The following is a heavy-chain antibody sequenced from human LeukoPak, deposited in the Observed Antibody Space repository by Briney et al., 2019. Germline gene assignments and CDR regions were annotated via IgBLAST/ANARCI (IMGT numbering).Heavy chain of an antibody. Sequence: ALVKVSCKASGYTFTSYYMHWVRQAPGQGLEWMGIINPSGGSTSYAQKFQGRVTMTRDTSTSTVYMELSSLRSEDTAVYYCARDEVAGRYFDYWGQGTLVTVSS. J-gene: IGHJ4*02. V-gene: IGHV1-46*01. CDR3: ARDEVAGRYFDY. CDR2: INPSGGST. CDR1: GYTFTSYY. D-gene: IGHD6-19*01.